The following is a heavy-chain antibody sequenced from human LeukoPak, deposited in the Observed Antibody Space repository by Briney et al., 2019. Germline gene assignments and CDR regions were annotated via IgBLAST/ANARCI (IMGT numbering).Heavy chain of an antibody. Sequence: GGSLRLSCAASGFTFSGSAMHWVRQASGKGLEWVGRIRSKANSYATAYAASVKGRFTISRDDSKITAYLQMNSLKTEDTAVYYCTRLGDCSSTSCYGYWGQGTLVTVSS. CDR2: IRSKANSYAT. J-gene: IGHJ4*02. CDR3: TRLGDCSSTSCYGY. CDR1: GFTFSGSA. V-gene: IGHV3-73*01. D-gene: IGHD2-2*01.